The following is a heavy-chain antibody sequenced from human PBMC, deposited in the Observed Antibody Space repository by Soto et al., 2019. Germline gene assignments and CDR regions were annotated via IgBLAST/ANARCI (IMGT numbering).Heavy chain of an antibody. J-gene: IGHJ4*02. D-gene: IGHD2-15*01. CDR2: ISGSGSNP. CDR1: GFTFSSYA. CDR3: ARSDIVVVVAAIDY. Sequence: PGGSLRLSCAASGFTFSSYAMSWVRQAPGQGLEWVSAISGSGSNPYYADSVKGRVTMTTDTSTSTAYMELRSLRSDDTAVYYCARSDIVVVVAAIDYWGQGTLVTVSS. V-gene: IGHV3-23*01.